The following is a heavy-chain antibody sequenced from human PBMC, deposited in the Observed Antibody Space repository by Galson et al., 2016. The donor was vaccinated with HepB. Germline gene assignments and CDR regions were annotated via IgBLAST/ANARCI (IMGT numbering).Heavy chain of an antibody. J-gene: IGHJ4*02. CDR3: ARAMPSNRYGPLGYS. CDR1: GFSVSSSY. CDR2: IYSGGST. V-gene: IGHV3-53*01. D-gene: IGHD5-18*01. Sequence: SLRLSCAASGFSVSSSYMTWVRQTPGKGLEWVSIIYSGGSTYYADSVKGRLPISRDNSKNTLSLQLNGLRAEDTAMYYCARAMPSNRYGPLGYSWGQGTLVTVSS.